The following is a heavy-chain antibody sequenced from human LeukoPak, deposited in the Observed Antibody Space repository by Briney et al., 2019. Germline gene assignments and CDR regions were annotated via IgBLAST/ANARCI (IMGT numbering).Heavy chain of an antibody. V-gene: IGHV4-39*01. CDR3: ARVQAAGTSYYYYYGMDV. CDR1: GGSIRSSYYY. CDR2: IYDSGST. Sequence: SETLSLTCTVSGGSIRSSYYYWGWIRQPPGKGLEWIGSIYDSGSTYYNPSLKSRVTISVDTSKNQFSLKLSSVTAADTAVYYCARVQAAGTSYYYYYGMDVWGQGTTVTVSS. J-gene: IGHJ6*02. D-gene: IGHD6-13*01.